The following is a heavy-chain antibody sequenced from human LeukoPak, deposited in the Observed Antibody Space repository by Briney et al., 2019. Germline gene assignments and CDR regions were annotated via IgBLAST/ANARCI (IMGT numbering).Heavy chain of an antibody. CDR2: IRSKAYGGTT. CDR3: TRWGSGSYPYYFDY. Sequence: GGSLRLSCTASGFTFGDYTMSWFRQAPGKGLEWVGFIRSKAYGGTTEYAASVKGRFTISRDDSKSIAYLQMNSLKTEDTAVYYCTRWGSGSYPYYFDYWGQGTLVTVSS. D-gene: IGHD1-26*01. V-gene: IGHV3-49*03. J-gene: IGHJ4*02. CDR1: GFTFGDYT.